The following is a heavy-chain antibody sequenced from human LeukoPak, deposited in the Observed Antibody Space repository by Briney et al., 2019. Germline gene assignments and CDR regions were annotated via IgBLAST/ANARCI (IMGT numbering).Heavy chain of an antibody. CDR2: INPNSGGT. CDR1: GYTFTGYD. Sequence: ASVKVSCKASGYTFTGYDMHWVRQAPGQGLEWMGWINPNSGGTNYAQKFQGRVTMTRDTSISTAYMELSRLRSDDTAVYYCARGAYSYGSSSSRSGMDVWGQGTTVTVSS. V-gene: IGHV1-2*02. D-gene: IGHD5-18*01. J-gene: IGHJ6*02. CDR3: ARGAYSYGSSSSRSGMDV.